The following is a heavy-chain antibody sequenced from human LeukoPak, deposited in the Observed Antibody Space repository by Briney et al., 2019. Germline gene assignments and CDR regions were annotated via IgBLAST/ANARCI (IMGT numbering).Heavy chain of an antibody. CDR2: IYTSGST. D-gene: IGHD5-12*01. CDR3: ARDGYLEIDY. CDR1: GGSISSGSYY. J-gene: IGHJ4*02. V-gene: IGHV4-61*02. Sequence: SETLSLTCTVSGGSISSGSYYWSWIRQPAGKGLEWIGRIYTSGSTNYNPSLKSRVTISVDTSKNQFSLKLSSVTAADTAVYYRARDGYLEIDYWGQGTLVTVSS.